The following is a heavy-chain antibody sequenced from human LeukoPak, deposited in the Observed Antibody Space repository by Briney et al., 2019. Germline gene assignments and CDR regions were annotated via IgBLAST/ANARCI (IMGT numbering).Heavy chain of an antibody. Sequence: SETLSLTCTVSGGSISSSSYYWGWIRQPPGKGLEWIGSIYYSGSTYYNPSLKSRVTISVDTSKNQFSLKLSSVTAADTAVYYCARGRRRFLEWLPTYYFDYWGQGTLVTVSS. D-gene: IGHD3-3*01. V-gene: IGHV4-39*01. CDR2: IYYSGST. CDR1: GGSISSSSYY. J-gene: IGHJ4*02. CDR3: ARGRRRFLEWLPTYYFDY.